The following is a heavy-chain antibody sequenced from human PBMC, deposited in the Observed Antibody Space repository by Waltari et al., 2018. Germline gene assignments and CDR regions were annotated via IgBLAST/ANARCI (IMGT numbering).Heavy chain of an antibody. CDR2: INPSGGST. V-gene: IGHV1-46*04. CDR1: GYTVTTYY. D-gene: IGHD6-19*01. Sequence: VQLVQSGAEVKKPGASVKDSCRACGYTVTTYYMHWVRQAPGQGFEWMGIINPSGGSTTYAQKLQGRITMTRDTSTSTVYMELSSLRSEDTAVYYCAIYSSGWYPWGQGTLVTVSS. CDR3: AIYSSGWYP. J-gene: IGHJ5*02.